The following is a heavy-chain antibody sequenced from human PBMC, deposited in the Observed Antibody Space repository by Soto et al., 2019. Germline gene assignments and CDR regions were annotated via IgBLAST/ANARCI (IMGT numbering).Heavy chain of an antibody. CDR3: ASDSSGYYRYYVDY. V-gene: IGHV1-2*02. D-gene: IGHD3-22*01. CDR1: GYTFTGYY. J-gene: IGHJ4*02. Sequence: ASVKVSCKASGYTFTGYYMHWVRQAPGQGLEWMGWINPNSGGTNYAQKFQGRVTMTRDTSISTAYMELSRLRSDDTAVYYCASDSSGYYRYYVDYWGQGTLVTVSS. CDR2: INPNSGGT.